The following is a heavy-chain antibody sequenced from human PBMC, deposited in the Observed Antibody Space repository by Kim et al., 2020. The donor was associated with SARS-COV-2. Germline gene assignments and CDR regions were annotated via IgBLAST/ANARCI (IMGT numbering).Heavy chain of an antibody. D-gene: IGHD6-13*01. J-gene: IGHJ4*02. CDR1: GYTFTSYG. V-gene: IGHV1-18*01. CDR2: ISAYNGNT. Sequence: ASVKVSCKASGYTFTSYGISWVRQAPGQGLEWMGWISAYNGNTNYAQKLQGRVTMTTDTSTSTAYMELRSLRSDDTAVYYCARAEGQHSSSWYPVVTATLYYFDYWGQGTLVTVSS. CDR3: ARAEGQHSSSWYPVVTATLYYFDY.